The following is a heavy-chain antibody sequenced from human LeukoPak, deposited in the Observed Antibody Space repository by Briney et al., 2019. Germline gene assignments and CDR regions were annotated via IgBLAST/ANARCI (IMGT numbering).Heavy chain of an antibody. D-gene: IGHD1-26*01. CDR2: ISSSSSYI. CDR3: ARDWWELLGWDY. V-gene: IGHV3-21*01. CDR1: GFTFSSYS. Sequence: GGSLRLSCAASGFTFSSYSMNWVRQAPGKGLEWVSSISSSSSYIYYADSVKGRFTISRDNAKNSLYLQMNSLRAEDTAVYYCARDWWELLGWDYWGQGTLVTVSS. J-gene: IGHJ4*02.